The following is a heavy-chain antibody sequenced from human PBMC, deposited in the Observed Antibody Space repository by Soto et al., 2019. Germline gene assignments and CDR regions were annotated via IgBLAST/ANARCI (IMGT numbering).Heavy chain of an antibody. D-gene: IGHD3-9*01. V-gene: IGHV4-34*01. CDR1: GGSFSGYY. J-gene: IGHJ4*02. CDR2: INHSGST. CDR3: ARVTRLVIMDHDY. Sequence: PSETLSLTCAVYGGSFSGYYWSWIRQPPGKGLEWIGEINHSGSTNYNPSLKSRVTISVDTSKNQFSLKLSSVTAADTAVYYCARVTRLVIMDHDYWGQGTLVTVSS.